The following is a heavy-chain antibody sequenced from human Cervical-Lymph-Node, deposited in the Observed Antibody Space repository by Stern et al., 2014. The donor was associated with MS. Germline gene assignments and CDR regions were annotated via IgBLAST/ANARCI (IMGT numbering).Heavy chain of an antibody. V-gene: IGHV1-69*01. J-gene: IGHJ5*01. D-gene: IGHD2-21*02. CDR3: ARGAYCGGDCYWGWFDS. Sequence: QLVQSGAEVKKPGSSVKVSCKVSGGTFSDNAFSWVRQAPGQGLEWMGGIIPIFGAADYAQNLQGRVTITADESTSTVYMEMSSLRSEDTAVYHCARGAYCGGDCYWGWFDSWGQGTLVTVSS. CDR2: IIPIFGAA. CDR1: GGTFSDNA.